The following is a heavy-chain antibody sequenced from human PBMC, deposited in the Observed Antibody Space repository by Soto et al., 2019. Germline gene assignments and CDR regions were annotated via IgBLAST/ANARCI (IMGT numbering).Heavy chain of an antibody. V-gene: IGHV5-51*01. J-gene: IGHJ4*02. CDR1: GFVFTNYA. D-gene: IGHD6-6*01. Sequence: KVSCKASGFVFTNYAMQWVRQARGQRLEWMGWIIYPGDSDTKYSPSFQGQVTMSADKSISTAYLQWNSLKASDTAMYYCASDGLSSSSSFDYWGQGTLVTVSS. CDR2: IYPGDSDT. CDR3: ASDGLSSSSSFDY.